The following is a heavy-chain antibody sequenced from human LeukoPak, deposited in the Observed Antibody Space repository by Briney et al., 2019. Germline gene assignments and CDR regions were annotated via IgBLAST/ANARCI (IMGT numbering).Heavy chain of an antibody. CDR1: GGSISSSSYY. V-gene: IGHV4-39*01. CDR3: ARFDYARNYYFDY. D-gene: IGHD4/OR15-4a*01. Sequence: SETLSLTCTVSGGSISSSSYYWGWIRQPPGKGLEWIGSIYYSGSTYYNPSLKSRVTISVDTSKNQFSLKLSSVTAADTAVYYCARFDYARNYYFDYWGQGTLVTVSS. CDR2: IYYSGST. J-gene: IGHJ4*02.